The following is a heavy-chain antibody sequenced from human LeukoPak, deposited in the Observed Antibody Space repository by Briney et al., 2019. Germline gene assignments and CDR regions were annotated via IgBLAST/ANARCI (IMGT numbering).Heavy chain of an antibody. CDR3: AGLVGRYSSGLYYYYFDY. J-gene: IGHJ4*02. CDR1: GDSINSLDL. V-gene: IGHV4-4*02. CDR2: MYLSGTT. D-gene: IGHD3-22*01. Sequence: SETLSLTCTVSGDSINSLDLWSWVRQPPGKGLEWIGEMYLSGTTHSNPSIKSRVTISIDKSKNQFFLNLSSVTAADTAVYYCAGLVGRYSSGLYYYYFDYWGQGTLVTVSS.